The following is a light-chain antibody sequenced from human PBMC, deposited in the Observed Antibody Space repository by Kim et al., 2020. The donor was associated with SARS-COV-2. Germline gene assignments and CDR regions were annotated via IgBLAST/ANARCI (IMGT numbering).Light chain of an antibody. V-gene: IGKV1-5*03. CDR3: QHYRRFPYT. CDR2: MAS. Sequence: SASVGDRVTITGRASENMGNWLAWYQQKPGRAPSLLIYMASALESGVPSRFSGTGSGTEVSLSITSLKPDDIATYYCQHYRRFPYTFGQGSKLEIK. J-gene: IGKJ2*01. CDR1: ENMGNW.